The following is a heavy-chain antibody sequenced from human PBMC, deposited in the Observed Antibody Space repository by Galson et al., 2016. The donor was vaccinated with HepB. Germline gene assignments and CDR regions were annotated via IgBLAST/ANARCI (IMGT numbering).Heavy chain of an antibody. CDR2: MNQDGAEK. D-gene: IGHD5-24*01. CDR1: GFTFNIYW. V-gene: IGHV3-7*03. CDR3: ARGRDTDK. J-gene: IGHJ4*02. Sequence: SLRLSCAASGFTFNIYWMSWVRQAPGKGLEWVANMNQDGAEKYYVDSVKGRFTISRDNAKNSVYLQMDSLRAKDTAVYYCARGRDTDKWGQGMLVTVSS.